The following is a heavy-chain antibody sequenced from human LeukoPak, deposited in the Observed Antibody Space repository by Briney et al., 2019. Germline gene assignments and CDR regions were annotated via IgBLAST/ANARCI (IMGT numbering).Heavy chain of an antibody. D-gene: IGHD1-26*01. CDR3: AREGEGYYYMDV. J-gene: IGHJ6*03. Sequence: PGGSLRLSCAASGFTFSSYGMSWVRQAPGKGLEWVSAISGSGGSTYYADSVKGRFTISRDNSKNSLYLQMNSLRAEDTAVYYCAREGEGYYYMDVWGKGTTVTVSS. CDR1: GFTFSSYG. CDR2: ISGSGGST. V-gene: IGHV3-23*01.